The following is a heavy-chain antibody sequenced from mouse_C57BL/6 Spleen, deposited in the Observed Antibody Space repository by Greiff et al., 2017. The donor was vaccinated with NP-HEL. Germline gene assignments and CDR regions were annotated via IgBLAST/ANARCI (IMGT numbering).Heavy chain of an antibody. CDR2: IWSGGST. CDR3: AREGLLGDVFAY. V-gene: IGHV2-2*01. J-gene: IGHJ3*01. Sequence: QVQLKESGPGLVQPSQSLSITCTVSGFSLTSYGVHWVRQSPGKGLEWLGVIWSGGSTDYNAAFISRLSISKDNSKSQVFFKMNSLQADDTAIYYCAREGLLGDVFAYWGQGTLVTVSA. D-gene: IGHD3-3*01. CDR1: GFSLTSYG.